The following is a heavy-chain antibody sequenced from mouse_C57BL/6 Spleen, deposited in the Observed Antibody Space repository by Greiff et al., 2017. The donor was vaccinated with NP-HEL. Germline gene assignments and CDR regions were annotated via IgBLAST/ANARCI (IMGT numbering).Heavy chain of an antibody. CDR3: AREGYYFSGAMDY. V-gene: IGHV1-19*01. Sequence: EVKLQESGPVLVKPGASVKMSCKASGYTFTDYYMNWVKQSHGKSLEWIGVINPYNGGTSYNQKFKGKATLTVDKSSSTAYMELNSLTSEDSAVYYCAREGYYFSGAMDYWGQGTSVTVSS. CDR1: GYTFTDYY. D-gene: IGHD2-3*01. CDR2: INPYNGGT. J-gene: IGHJ4*01.